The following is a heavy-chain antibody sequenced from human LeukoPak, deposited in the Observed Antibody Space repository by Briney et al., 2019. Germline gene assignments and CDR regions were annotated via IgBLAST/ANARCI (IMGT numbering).Heavy chain of an antibody. D-gene: IGHD3-16*02. V-gene: IGHV3-30*04. Sequence: GGSLRLSCAASGFTFSSYAMHWVRQAPGKGLEWVAVISYDGSNKYYADSVKGRFTISRDNSKNTLYLQMNSLRAEDTAVYYCARGGLRVWGSYRPYDAFDIWGQGTMVTVSS. J-gene: IGHJ3*02. CDR3: ARGGLRVWGSYRPYDAFDI. CDR2: ISYDGSNK. CDR1: GFTFSSYA.